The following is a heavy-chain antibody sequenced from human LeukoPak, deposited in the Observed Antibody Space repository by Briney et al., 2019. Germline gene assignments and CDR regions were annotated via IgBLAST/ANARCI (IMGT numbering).Heavy chain of an antibody. J-gene: IGHJ4*02. CDR1: GFTFSSYS. Sequence: GGSLRLSCAASGFTFSSYSMNWVRQAPGKGLEWVSSISSSSSYIYYADSVKGRFTISRDNAKNSLYLQMNSLRAEDTAVYYCARDSSGGRGYFYYWGPGTLVTVSS. CDR3: ARDSSGGRGYFYY. CDR2: ISSSSSYI. V-gene: IGHV3-21*01. D-gene: IGHD6-19*01.